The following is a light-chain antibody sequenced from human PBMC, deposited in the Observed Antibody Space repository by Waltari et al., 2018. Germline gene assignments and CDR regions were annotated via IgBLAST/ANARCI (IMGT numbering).Light chain of an antibody. CDR3: QQYNIPGT. CDR1: QSVRGW. Sequence: DIQMTQSPSTLSASVGDRVTITCRASQSVRGWLAWDQQKPGKAPKLMIYKASILESGVPSRFSGSGSGTDFTLTIRSLQPDDFATYYCQQYNIPGTFGQGTKLEIK. J-gene: IGKJ2*02. V-gene: IGKV1-5*03. CDR2: KAS.